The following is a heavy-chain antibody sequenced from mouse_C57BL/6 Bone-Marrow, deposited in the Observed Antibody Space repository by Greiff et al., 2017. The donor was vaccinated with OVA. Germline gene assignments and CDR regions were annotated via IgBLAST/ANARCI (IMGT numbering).Heavy chain of an antibody. Sequence: QVQLQQPGAELVKPGASVKLSCKASGYTFTSYWMHWVKQRPGQGLEWIGMIHPNSGSTNYNEKFKSKATLTVDKSSSTAYTQLSSLTSEDSAVYYCAILYSNFWYFDVWGTGTTVTVSS. J-gene: IGHJ1*03. D-gene: IGHD2-5*01. CDR1: GYTFTSYW. CDR2: IHPNSGST. V-gene: IGHV1-64*01. CDR3: AILYSNFWYFDV.